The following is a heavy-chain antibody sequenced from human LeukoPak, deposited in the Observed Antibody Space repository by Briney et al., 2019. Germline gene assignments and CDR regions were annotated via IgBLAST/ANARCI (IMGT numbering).Heavy chain of an antibody. D-gene: IGHD3-10*01. CDR2: ISSSGSTI. V-gene: IGHV3-11*04. CDR1: GFTFSNAW. J-gene: IGHJ4*02. CDR3: ARLHYYGSGSYPGY. Sequence: PGGSLRLSCAASGFTFSNAWMSWVRQAPGKGLEWVSYISSSGSTIYYADSVKGRFTISKDNAKNSLYLQMNSLRAEDTAVYYCARLHYYGSGSYPGYWGQGTLVTVSS.